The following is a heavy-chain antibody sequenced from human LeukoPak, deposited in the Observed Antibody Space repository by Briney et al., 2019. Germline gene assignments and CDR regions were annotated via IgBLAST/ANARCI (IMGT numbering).Heavy chain of an antibody. D-gene: IGHD6-19*01. CDR2: IKQDGSEK. V-gene: IGHV3-7*03. CDR1: GFTFSSYW. CDR3: ARVRAPYSSGWYDY. J-gene: IGHJ4*02. Sequence: GGSLRLSCAASGFTFSSYWMSWVRQAPGKGLEWVANIKQDGSEKYYVDSVKGRFTISRDNAKNSLYLQMNSLRAEDTAVYYCARVRAPYSSGWYDYWGQGTLVTVSS.